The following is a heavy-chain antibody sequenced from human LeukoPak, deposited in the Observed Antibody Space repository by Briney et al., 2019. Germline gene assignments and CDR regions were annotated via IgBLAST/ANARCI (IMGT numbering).Heavy chain of an antibody. CDR2: ISWNSGSI. J-gene: IGHJ4*02. D-gene: IGHD5-24*01. CDR3: AKDRDGYNFYYFDY. CDR1: GFTFDDYA. Sequence: GGSLRLSCAASGFTFDDYAMHWVRQAPGKGLEWVSGISWNSGSIGYADSVKGRFTISRVNAKNSLYLQMNSLRAEDMALYYCAKDRDGYNFYYFDYWGQGTLVTVSS. V-gene: IGHV3-9*03.